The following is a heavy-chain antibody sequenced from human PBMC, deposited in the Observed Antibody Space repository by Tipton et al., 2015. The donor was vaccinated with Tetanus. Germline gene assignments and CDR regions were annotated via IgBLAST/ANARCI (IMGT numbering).Heavy chain of an antibody. CDR1: GFIFSSYG. J-gene: IGHJ4*02. CDR3: AREADCSGGSCFSGDFDN. CDR2: SWYDGTDK. V-gene: IGHV3-33*01. Sequence: SLRLSCAASGFIFSSYGIHWVRQAPGKGLEWVAVSWYDGTDKYYADSVKGRFTISRENSKNTLYLQMNSLRAEDTAVYYCAREADCSGGSCFSGDFDNWGQGTQVTVSS. D-gene: IGHD2-15*01.